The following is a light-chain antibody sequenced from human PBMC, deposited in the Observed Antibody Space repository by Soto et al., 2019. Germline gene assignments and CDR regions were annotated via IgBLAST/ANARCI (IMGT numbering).Light chain of an antibody. CDR3: QQYNNWPRT. V-gene: IGKV3-15*01. Sequence: IELTQSPATLSLSPGKRATLSCRASQRISSNTLACYHQKPGRAPRLLRYGASTRATGIPARFSGSGSGTEFTLTINSLQSEDFAVYYCQQYNNWPRTFGQGTKVDIK. CDR1: QRISSN. CDR2: GAS. J-gene: IGKJ1*01.